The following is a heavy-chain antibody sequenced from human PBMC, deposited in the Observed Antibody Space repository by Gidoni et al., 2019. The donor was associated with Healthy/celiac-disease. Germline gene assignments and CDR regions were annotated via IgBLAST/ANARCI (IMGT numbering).Heavy chain of an antibody. J-gene: IGHJ6*03. Sequence: GSTYYNPSLKSRVTISVDTSKNQFSLKLSSVTAADTAVYYCARQPVTAHYYYYYMDVWGKGTTVTVSS. V-gene: IGHV4-39*01. CDR2: GST. D-gene: IGHD4-4*01. CDR3: ARQPVTAHYYYYYMDV.